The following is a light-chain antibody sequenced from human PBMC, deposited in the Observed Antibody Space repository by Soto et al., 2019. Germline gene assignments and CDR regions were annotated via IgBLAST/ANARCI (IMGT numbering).Light chain of an antibody. CDR2: AVS. J-gene: IGLJ2*01. CDR1: STDVGAYNF. V-gene: IGLV2-8*01. CDR3: SSYVGNNNLV. Sequence: QSVLTQPPSASGSPGQSVTISCTGTSTDVGAYNFVSWYQQHPGKAPKLMIYAVSKRPSGVPDRFSGSKSGNTASLTVSGLQADDEDDYYCSSYVGNNNLVFGGGTKLTVL.